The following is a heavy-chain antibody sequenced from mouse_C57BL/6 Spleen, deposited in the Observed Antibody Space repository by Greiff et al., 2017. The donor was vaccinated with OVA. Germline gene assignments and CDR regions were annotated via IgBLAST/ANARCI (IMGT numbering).Heavy chain of an antibody. V-gene: IGHV1-82*01. Sequence: QVQLQQSGPELVKPGASVKISCKASGYAFSSSWMNWVKQRPGKGLEWIGRIYPGDGDTNYNGKFKGKATLTADKSSSTAYMQLSSLTSEDSAVYFCANYYGSSYFYWYFDVWGTGTTVTVSS. D-gene: IGHD1-1*01. CDR1: GYAFSSSW. CDR2: IYPGDGDT. J-gene: IGHJ1*03. CDR3: ANYYGSSYFYWYFDV.